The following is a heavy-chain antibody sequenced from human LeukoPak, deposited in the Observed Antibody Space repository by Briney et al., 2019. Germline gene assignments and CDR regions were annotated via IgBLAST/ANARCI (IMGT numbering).Heavy chain of an antibody. CDR1: GGSISSYY. V-gene: IGHV4-59*08. J-gene: IGHJ3*02. Sequence: PSETLSLTCTVSGGSISSYYWSWIRQPPGKGLEWIGYIYYSGSTNYNPSLKSRVTISVDTSKNQFSLKLSSVTAADTAVYYCATTPESYAFDIWGQGTMVTVSS. CDR3: ATTPESYAFDI. CDR2: IYYSGST.